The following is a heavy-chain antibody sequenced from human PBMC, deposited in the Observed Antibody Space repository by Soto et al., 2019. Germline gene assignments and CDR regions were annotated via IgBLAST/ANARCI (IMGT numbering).Heavy chain of an antibody. CDR2: TSYDGSNK. CDR3: AKAYLALVRNSLVPAFDYYYYGMDV. D-gene: IGHD2-2*01. J-gene: IGHJ6*02. V-gene: IGHV3-30*18. CDR1: GFTFRSYG. Sequence: QVQLVESGGGVVQPGRSLRLSCAASGFTFRSYGMHWVRQAPGKGLEWVAVTSYDGSNKYYADSVKGRFTISRDNSKNTLYLQMNSLRAEATAVYYCAKAYLALVRNSLVPAFDYYYYGMDVWGQGTTVTVSS.